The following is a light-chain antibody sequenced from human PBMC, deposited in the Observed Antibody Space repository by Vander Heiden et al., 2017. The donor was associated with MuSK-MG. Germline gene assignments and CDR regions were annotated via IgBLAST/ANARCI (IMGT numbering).Light chain of an antibody. V-gene: IGKV1-39*01. Sequence: DIQMTQSPSSLSASVGDRVTITCRASQSISGYLNWYQQKPGKAPKLLIYGASSLHSGVPSRFSGSGSGTDFTLTISSLQPEDFATYYCQQSDNTPLTFGGGTKVEIK. CDR1: QSISGY. CDR3: QQSDNTPLT. CDR2: GAS. J-gene: IGKJ4*01.